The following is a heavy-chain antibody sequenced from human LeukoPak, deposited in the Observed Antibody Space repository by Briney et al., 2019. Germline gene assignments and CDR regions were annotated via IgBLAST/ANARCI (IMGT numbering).Heavy chain of an antibody. D-gene: IGHD3-22*01. J-gene: IGHJ4*02. Sequence: GASVKVSCKASGYTFTGYYMHWVRQAPGQGLEWMGWISAYNGNTNYAQKLQGRVTMTTDTSTSTAYMELRSLRSDDTAVYYCARDSVPSAPVLHYYDSSGYYPVPFDYWGQGTLVTVSS. CDR2: ISAYNGNT. CDR1: GYTFTGYY. CDR3: ARDSVPSAPVLHYYDSSGYYPVPFDY. V-gene: IGHV1-18*04.